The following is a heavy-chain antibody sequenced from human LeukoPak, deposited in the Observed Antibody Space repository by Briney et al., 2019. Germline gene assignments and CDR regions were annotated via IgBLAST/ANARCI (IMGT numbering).Heavy chain of an antibody. V-gene: IGHV3-21*06. CDR1: GFSFSRYS. CDR2: ISSSISHI. J-gene: IGHJ6*03. CDR3: ARDAQWLVPEGYYYYMDV. Sequence: PGGSLRLSCAGSGFSFSRYSMNWFRQAAGKGLERVSSISSSISHIFYADSVKGRFTISRDNATNSLYLQMNSLRAGDTAVYYCARDAQWLVPEGYYYYMDVWGKGITVTVAS. D-gene: IGHD6-19*01.